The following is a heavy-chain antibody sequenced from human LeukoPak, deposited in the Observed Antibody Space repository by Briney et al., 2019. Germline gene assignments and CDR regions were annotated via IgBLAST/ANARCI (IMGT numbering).Heavy chain of an antibody. Sequence: PSQTLSLTCTVSGGSTSSGSYYWSWIRQPAGKGLEWIGRIYTSGSTNYNPSLKSRVTISVDTSKNQFSLKLSSVTAADTAVYYCARGRDYGDYNWFDPWGQGTLVTVSS. CDR1: GGSTSSGSYY. D-gene: IGHD4-17*01. CDR3: ARGRDYGDYNWFDP. J-gene: IGHJ5*02. V-gene: IGHV4-61*02. CDR2: IYTSGST.